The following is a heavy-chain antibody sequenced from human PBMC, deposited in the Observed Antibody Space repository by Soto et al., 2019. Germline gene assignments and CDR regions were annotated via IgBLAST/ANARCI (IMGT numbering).Heavy chain of an antibody. J-gene: IGHJ4*02. Sequence: SVKVSCKASGGTFSSYRINWVRQAPGQGLEWVGGIVPIRRTADIAQKFQGRVTITADESARTAYMELRSLKSQDTAVYYCARDSGAKLSSSWGQGTPVTVS. CDR2: IVPIRRTA. D-gene: IGHD2-2*01. V-gene: IGHV1-69*13. CDR3: ARDSGAKLSSS. CDR1: GGTFSSYR.